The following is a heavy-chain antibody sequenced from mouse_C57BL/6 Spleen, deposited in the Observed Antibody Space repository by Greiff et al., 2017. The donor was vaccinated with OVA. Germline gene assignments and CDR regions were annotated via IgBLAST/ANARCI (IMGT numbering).Heavy chain of an antibody. CDR2: IYPGGGYT. CDR1: GYTFTNYW. Sequence: QVQLQESGAELVRPGPSVKLSCKASGYTFTNYWIGWAKQRPGHGLEWIGDIYPGGGYTNYNEKFKGKATLTADKSSSTAYMQFSSLTSEDSAIYYCARSPNYGISPYYFDYWGQGTTLTVSS. J-gene: IGHJ2*01. D-gene: IGHD1-1*01. CDR3: ARSPNYGISPYYFDY. V-gene: IGHV1-63*01.